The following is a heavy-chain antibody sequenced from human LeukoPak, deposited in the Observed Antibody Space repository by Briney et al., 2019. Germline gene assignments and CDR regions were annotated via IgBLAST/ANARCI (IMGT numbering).Heavy chain of an antibody. CDR2: ISNSGFTT. V-gene: IGHV3-11*01. CDR1: GFTLSDYY. CDR3: AREDSGGNSFDY. J-gene: IGHJ4*02. Sequence: GGSLRLSCAASGFTLSDYYVSWIRQAPGKGLEWVAFISNSGFTTYYADSVKGRFTVSRDDAKDSVSLQMNSLRAEDTARYYCAREDSGGNSFDYWGQGAQVTVS. D-gene: IGHD4/OR15-4a*01.